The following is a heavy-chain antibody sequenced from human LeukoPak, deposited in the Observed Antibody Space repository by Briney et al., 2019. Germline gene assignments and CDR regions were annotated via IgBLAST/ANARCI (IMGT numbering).Heavy chain of an antibody. J-gene: IGHJ3*02. V-gene: IGHV4-34*01. Sequence: SETLSLTCAVYGGSFSGYYWSWIRQPPGKGLEWIGEINHSGSTNYNPSLKSRVTISVDTSKNQFSLKLSSVTAADTAVYYCARQSSAVAFDIWGQGTMVTVSS. CDR1: GGSFSGYY. CDR3: ARQSSAVAFDI. CDR2: INHSGST. D-gene: IGHD6-25*01.